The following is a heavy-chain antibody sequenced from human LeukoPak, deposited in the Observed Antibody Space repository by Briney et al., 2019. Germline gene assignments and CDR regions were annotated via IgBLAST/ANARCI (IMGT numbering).Heavy chain of an antibody. CDR3: ARDMNYYDSSGYYYVNDGVDY. CDR1: GFTFSSYA. D-gene: IGHD3-22*01. J-gene: IGHJ4*02. Sequence: GRSLRLSCAASGFTFSSYAMHWVRQAPGKELEWVAVISYDGSNKYYADSVKGRFTISRDNSKNTLYLQMNSLRAEDTAVYYCARDMNYYDSSGYYYVNDGVDYWGQGTLVTVSS. V-gene: IGHV3-30*04. CDR2: ISYDGSNK.